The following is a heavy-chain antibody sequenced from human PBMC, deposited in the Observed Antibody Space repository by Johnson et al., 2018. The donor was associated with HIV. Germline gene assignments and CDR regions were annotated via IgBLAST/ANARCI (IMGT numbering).Heavy chain of an antibody. CDR3: ARDMCSGGSCYAFDI. Sequence: VQLVESGGGLVQSGGSLRLSCGASGFSVSNNYMNWVRQAPGKGLEWVSIIYSGGNTYYADSVKGRFTLSRDNSKNTLDLQMNSLTIEDTAVFYCARDMCSGGSCYAFDIWGQGTMVTVSS. J-gene: IGHJ3*02. CDR1: GFSVSNNY. CDR2: IYSGGNT. V-gene: IGHV3-66*02. D-gene: IGHD2-15*01.